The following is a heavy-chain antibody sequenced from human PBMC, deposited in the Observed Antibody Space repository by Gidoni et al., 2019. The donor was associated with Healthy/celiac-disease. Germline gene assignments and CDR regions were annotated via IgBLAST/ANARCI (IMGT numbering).Heavy chain of an antibody. CDR3: TTDGSLELLWFGELLFEGDPNDY. CDR1: GFTFSNAW. V-gene: IGHV3-15*01. D-gene: IGHD3-10*01. Sequence: EVQLVESGGGLVKPGGSLRLSCAASGFTFSNAWMSWVRQAPGKGLEWVGRIKSKTDGGTTDYAAPVKGRFTISRDDSKNTLYLQMNSLKTEDTAVYYCTTDGSLELLWFGELLFEGDPNDYWGQGTLVTVSS. CDR2: IKSKTDGGTT. J-gene: IGHJ4*02.